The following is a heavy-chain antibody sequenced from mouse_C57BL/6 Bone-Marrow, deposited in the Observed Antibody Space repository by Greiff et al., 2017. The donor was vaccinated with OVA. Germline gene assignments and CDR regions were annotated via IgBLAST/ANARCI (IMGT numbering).Heavy chain of an antibody. CDR2: IDPENGDT. Sequence: EVQLVESGAELVRPGASVKLSCTASGFNIKDDYMHWVKQRPEQGLEWIGWIDPENGDTEYASKFQGKATITADTSSNTAYLQLSSLTSEDTAVYYCIWLLLAYWGQGTLVTVSA. D-gene: IGHD2-2*01. CDR3: IWLLLAY. CDR1: GFNIKDDY. V-gene: IGHV14-4*01. J-gene: IGHJ3*01.